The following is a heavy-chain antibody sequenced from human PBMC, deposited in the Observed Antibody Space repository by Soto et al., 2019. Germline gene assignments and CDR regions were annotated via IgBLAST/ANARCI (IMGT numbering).Heavy chain of an antibody. CDR1: GFTFSPYA. CDR3: AKGLRRLLRTQYYYGLDV. V-gene: IGHV3-23*01. J-gene: IGHJ6*01. Sequence: PGGSLRLSCAASGFTFSPYAMSWVRQAPGKGLEWVSSISGSGGSTHYADSVKGRFTVSRDNSKRALSLQMSSLREGDTATYYCAKGLRRLLRTQYYYGLDVWGRGTTVTVSS. CDR2: ISGSGGST. D-gene: IGHD3-10*01.